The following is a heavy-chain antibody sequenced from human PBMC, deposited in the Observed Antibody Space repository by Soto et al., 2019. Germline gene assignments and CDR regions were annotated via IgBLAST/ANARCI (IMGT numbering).Heavy chain of an antibody. CDR2: IMPIFGTP. D-gene: IGHD5-18*01. CDR3: AKDRGYSYGNYYYYGMDV. Sequence: QVQLVQSGAEVKKPGSSVKVSCKASGGTFSSYAISWVRQAPGQGLEWMGGIMPIFGTPNYAQKFQGRVTITADESTSTAYMELSSLRSEDTAVYYCAKDRGYSYGNYYYYGMDVWGQGTTVTVSS. CDR1: GGTFSSYA. V-gene: IGHV1-69*12. J-gene: IGHJ6*02.